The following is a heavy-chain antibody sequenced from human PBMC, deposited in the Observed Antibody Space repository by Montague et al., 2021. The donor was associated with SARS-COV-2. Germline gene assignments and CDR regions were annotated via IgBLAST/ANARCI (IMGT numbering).Heavy chain of an antibody. V-gene: IGHV4-59*01. Sequence: SETLSLTCEVSGDSISSYYWNWIRQSPGKGLEWIGYVHYTGSTKYTPSLKTRVTLSLDTPKNHSSLKLRSVTAADTAIYYCARAQNTCFIANCVNYFEVWGLGALVTVSS. CDR2: VHYTGST. CDR3: ARAQNTCFIANCVNYFEV. D-gene: IGHD1-1*01. CDR1: GDSISSYY. J-gene: IGHJ4*02.